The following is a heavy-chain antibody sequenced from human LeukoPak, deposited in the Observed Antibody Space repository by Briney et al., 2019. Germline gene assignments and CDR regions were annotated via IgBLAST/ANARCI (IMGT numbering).Heavy chain of an antibody. CDR2: INSDGSST. CDR1: GFTFSSYW. CDR3: ARDEKIKNYYDSSGHGVNY. V-gene: IGHV3-74*01. Sequence: PGGSLRLSCAASGFTFSSYWMHWVRQAPGKGLVWVSSINSDGSSTSYADSVKGRFTISRDNAKRTLCLQMNSLRAEETAVYYCARDEKIKNYYDSSGHGVNYWGQGTLVTVSS. J-gene: IGHJ4*02. D-gene: IGHD3-22*01.